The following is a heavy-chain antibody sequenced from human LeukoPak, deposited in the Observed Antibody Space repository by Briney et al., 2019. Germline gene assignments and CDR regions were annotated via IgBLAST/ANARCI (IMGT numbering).Heavy chain of an antibody. V-gene: IGHV4-34*01. CDR3: ARGFNTYYYDSSAYHLDY. Sequence: SETLSLTCAVYGGSFSGYYWSWIRQPPGKGLEWIGEINHSGSTNYNPSLKSRVTISVDTSKNQFSLKLSSVSAADTAVFYFARGFNTYYYDSSAYHLDYWGRGTLVTVSS. CDR2: INHSGST. D-gene: IGHD3-22*01. J-gene: IGHJ4*02. CDR1: GGSFSGYY.